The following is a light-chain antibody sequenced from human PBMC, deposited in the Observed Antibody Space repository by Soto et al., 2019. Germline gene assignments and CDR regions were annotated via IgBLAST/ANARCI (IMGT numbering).Light chain of an antibody. CDR1: QDISNY. CDR3: QQYDNLPSIT. Sequence: DIQMTQSPSSLSASVGDRVTITCQASQDISNYLNWYQQKPGKAPKLLIYDASNLETGVPSRFSGSGSGTDFTFTISSLQPEDIAEYYCQQYDNLPSITFGQGTRLEIK. J-gene: IGKJ5*01. V-gene: IGKV1-33*01. CDR2: DAS.